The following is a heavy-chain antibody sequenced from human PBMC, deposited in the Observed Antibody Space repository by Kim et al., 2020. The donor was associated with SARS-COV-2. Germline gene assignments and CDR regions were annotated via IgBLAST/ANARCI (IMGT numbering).Heavy chain of an antibody. V-gene: IGHV3-30*03. Sequence: GGSLRLSCAASGFSFSSRGIHWVRQARRKGGGGVGVISNEETYKNYADSVKGRFTISRDNSKNTVDLQMNSLRVEDTAVYYCARAREKSFDYWGQGTLVT. CDR2: ISNEETYK. J-gene: IGHJ4*02. CDR3: ARAREKSFDY. CDR1: GFSFSSRG.